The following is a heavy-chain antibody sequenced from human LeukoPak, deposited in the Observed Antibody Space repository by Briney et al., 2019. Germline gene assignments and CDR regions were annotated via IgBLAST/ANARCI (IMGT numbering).Heavy chain of an antibody. CDR3: ARVGTSNDAFDI. CDR1: GGSISSYY. CDR2: IYTSGST. J-gene: IGHJ3*02. V-gene: IGHV4-4*07. D-gene: IGHD1-26*01. Sequence: PSETLSLTCTVSGGSISSYYWSWIRQPAGKGLEWIGRIYTSGSTNYNPSLKSRVTMSVDTSKHQCSLKLSSLTAAGPAVYYCARVGTSNDAFDIWGQGTMVTVSS.